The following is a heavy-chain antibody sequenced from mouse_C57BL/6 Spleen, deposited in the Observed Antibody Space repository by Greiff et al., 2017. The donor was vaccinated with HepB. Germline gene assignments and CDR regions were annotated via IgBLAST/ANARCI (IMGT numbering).Heavy chain of an antibody. Sequence: DVHLVESGGGLVKPGGSLKLSCAASGFTFSDYGMHWVRQAPEKGLEWVAYISSGSSTIYYADTVKGRFTISRDNAKNTLFLQMTSLRSEDTAMYYCARGYYYGSSEMDYWGQGTSVTVSS. D-gene: IGHD1-1*01. CDR2: ISSGSSTI. CDR1: GFTFSDYG. CDR3: ARGYYYGSSEMDY. J-gene: IGHJ4*01. V-gene: IGHV5-17*01.